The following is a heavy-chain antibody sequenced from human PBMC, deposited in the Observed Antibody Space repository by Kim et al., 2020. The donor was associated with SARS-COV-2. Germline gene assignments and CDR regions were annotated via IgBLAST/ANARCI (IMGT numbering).Heavy chain of an antibody. J-gene: IGHJ4*02. Sequence: DYNPSLKRRVTMSVDTSKNQFSLRLNSVTAADSAVYHCARDRYGSGTYLEYWGQGTLVTVSS. V-gene: IGHV4-4*06. CDR3: ARDRYGSGTYLEY. D-gene: IGHD3-10*01.